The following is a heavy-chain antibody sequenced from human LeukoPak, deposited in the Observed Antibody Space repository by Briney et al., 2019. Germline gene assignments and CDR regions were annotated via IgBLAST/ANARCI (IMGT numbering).Heavy chain of an antibody. Sequence: PGGSLRLSCAASGFTFSSYEMNWVRQAPGKGLEWVSYISSSGSTIYYADSVKGRFTISRDNAKNSLYLQMNSLRAEDTAVYYCAREEYYYDSSGYDDYWGQGTLVTVSS. D-gene: IGHD3-22*01. V-gene: IGHV3-48*03. CDR3: AREEYYYDSSGYDDY. CDR2: ISSSGSTI. J-gene: IGHJ4*02. CDR1: GFTFSSYE.